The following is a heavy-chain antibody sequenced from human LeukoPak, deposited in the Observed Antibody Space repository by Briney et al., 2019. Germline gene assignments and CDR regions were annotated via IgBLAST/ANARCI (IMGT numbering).Heavy chain of an antibody. D-gene: IGHD2-15*01. CDR2: IYYSGST. CDR1: GGSISSYY. J-gene: IGHJ3*02. V-gene: IGHV4-59*08. Sequence: SETLSLTCTVSGGSISSYYWSWIRQPPGKGLEWIGYIYYSGSTNYNPSLKSRVTISVDTSKNQFSLKLSSVTAADTAVYYCARVGYPGAFDIWGQGTMVTVSS. CDR3: ARVGYPGAFDI.